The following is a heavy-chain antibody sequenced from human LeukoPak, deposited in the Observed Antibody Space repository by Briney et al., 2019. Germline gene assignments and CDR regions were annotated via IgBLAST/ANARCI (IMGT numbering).Heavy chain of an antibody. V-gene: IGHV3-66*01. J-gene: IGHJ4*02. CDR3: ARGDEFRTSCFDY. CDR2: IYNGGST. CDR1: GITVRSYY. Sequence: GGSVRLLCAASGITVRSYYMSWVRQAPGKGLEGVSVIYNGGSTYYADSVKGRFTISRDNPKTSLYLQMNSLRAEDTAVYYCARGDEFRTSCFDYWGQGNLVTVSP. D-gene: IGHD2-2*01.